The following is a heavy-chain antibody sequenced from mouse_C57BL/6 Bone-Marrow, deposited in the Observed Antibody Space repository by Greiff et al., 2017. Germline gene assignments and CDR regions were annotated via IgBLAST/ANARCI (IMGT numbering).Heavy chain of an antibody. D-gene: IGHD1-1*01. CDR3: ASSDYYGSPLMDY. Sequence: QVQLQQPGAELVKPGASVKMSCKASGYNFTSYWITWVKQRPGQGLAWIGDIYPGSGSTNDNETFKSKATLTVDTYSSTAYMQLSCLTSWDSAVEYCASSDYYGSPLMDYWGQGTSVTVSS. CDR2: IYPGSGST. J-gene: IGHJ4*01. CDR1: GYNFTSYW. V-gene: IGHV1-55*01.